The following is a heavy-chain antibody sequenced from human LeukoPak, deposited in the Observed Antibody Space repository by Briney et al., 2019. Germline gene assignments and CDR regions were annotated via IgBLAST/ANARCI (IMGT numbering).Heavy chain of an antibody. CDR3: ARGDSSGYILNYNWFDP. V-gene: IGHV3-48*03. D-gene: IGHD3-22*01. CDR1: GFTFSSYE. CDR2: ISSSGSTI. J-gene: IGHJ5*02. Sequence: GGSLRLSCAASGFTFSSYEMNWVRQAPGKGLEWVSYISSSGSTIYYADSVKGRFTISRDNAKNSLYLQMNSLRAEDTAVYYCARGDSSGYILNYNWFDPWGQGTRVTVSS.